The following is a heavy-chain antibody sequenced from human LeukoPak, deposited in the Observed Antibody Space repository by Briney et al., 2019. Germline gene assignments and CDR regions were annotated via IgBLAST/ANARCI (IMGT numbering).Heavy chain of an antibody. CDR3: AREGVAATGLDY. Sequence: SETLSLTCTVSGGSISSYYWSWIRQPPGKGLEWIGYIYYSGSTNYNPSLKSRVTISVDTSKNQFSLKLSSVTAADTAVYYCAREGVAATGLDYWGQGTLVTVSS. CDR2: IYYSGST. CDR1: GGSISSYY. D-gene: IGHD6-13*01. V-gene: IGHV4-59*12. J-gene: IGHJ4*02.